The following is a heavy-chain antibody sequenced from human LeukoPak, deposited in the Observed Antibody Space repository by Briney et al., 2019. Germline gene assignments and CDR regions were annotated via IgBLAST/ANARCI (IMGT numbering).Heavy chain of an antibody. J-gene: IGHJ4*02. D-gene: IGHD2-2*03. CDR2: IKQDGSEK. CDR3: ARDDGYCSSTSCSRFDY. V-gene: IGHV3-7*01. CDR1: GFTFSSYW. Sequence: GGSLRLSCAASGFTFSSYWMSWVRQAPGKGLEWVANIKQDGSEKYYVDSVKGRFTISRDNAKNSLYLQMNSLRAEDTAVYYCARDDGYCSSTSCSRFDYWGQGTLVTVSS.